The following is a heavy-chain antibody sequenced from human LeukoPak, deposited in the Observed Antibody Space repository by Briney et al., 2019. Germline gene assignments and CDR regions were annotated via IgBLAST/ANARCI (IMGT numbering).Heavy chain of an antibody. J-gene: IGHJ4*02. Sequence: PGGSLRLSCAASGCTFSDYDMSWIRQAPGQGLEWASYISSSGSTVYYADSVKGRFTISRDNAKNSLYLQMNGLRAEDTAVYYCARELIMVRGVIGYWGQGTLVTVSS. CDR1: GCTFSDYD. CDR2: ISSSGSTV. CDR3: ARELIMVRGVIGY. V-gene: IGHV3-11*01. D-gene: IGHD3-10*01.